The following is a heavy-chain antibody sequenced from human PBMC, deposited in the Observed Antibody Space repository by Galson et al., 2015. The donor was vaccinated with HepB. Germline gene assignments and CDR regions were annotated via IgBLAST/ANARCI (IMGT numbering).Heavy chain of an antibody. CDR2: ISSDSSYI. CDR1: GFTFNTYS. Sequence: SPRLSCAASGFTFNTYSMNWVRQAPGKGLEWVSSISSDSSYIYYADSVKGRFTISRDNAKSSLYLQMNSLRAEDTAVYYCARDWQWLVPSFDFWGQGTLVTVSS. CDR3: ARDWQWLVPSFDF. V-gene: IGHV3-21*01. D-gene: IGHD6-19*01. J-gene: IGHJ4*02.